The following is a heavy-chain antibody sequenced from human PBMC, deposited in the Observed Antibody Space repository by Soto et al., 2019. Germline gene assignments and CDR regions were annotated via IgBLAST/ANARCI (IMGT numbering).Heavy chain of an antibody. CDR3: ARDFSIAAAGTRGYYYYYYGMDV. J-gene: IGHJ6*02. CDR1: GYTFISYG. V-gene: IGHV1-18*01. Sequence: QVQLVQSGAEVKKPGASVKVSCKASGYTFISYGISWVRQAPGQGLEWMGWISAYNGNTNYAQKLQGRVTMTTDTSTSTAYMELRSLRSDDTAVYYCARDFSIAAAGTRGYYYYYYGMDVWGQGTTVTVSS. CDR2: ISAYNGNT. D-gene: IGHD6-13*01.